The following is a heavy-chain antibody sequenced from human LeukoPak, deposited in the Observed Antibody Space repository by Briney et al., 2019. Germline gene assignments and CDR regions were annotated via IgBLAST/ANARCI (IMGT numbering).Heavy chain of an antibody. CDR3: ARDLWFGDGGY. CDR1: GYTFTIYG. V-gene: IGHV1-18*01. D-gene: IGHD3-10*01. J-gene: IGHJ4*02. CDR2: ISAYNGNT. Sequence: GASVTVSCTASGYTFTIYGISWVRQAPGQGLEWMGWISAYNGNTNYAQKLQGRVTMTTDTSTSTAYMELRSLRSDDTAVYYCARDLWFGDGGYWGQGTLVTVSS.